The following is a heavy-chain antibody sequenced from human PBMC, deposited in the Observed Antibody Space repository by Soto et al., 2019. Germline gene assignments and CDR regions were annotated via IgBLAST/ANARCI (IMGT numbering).Heavy chain of an antibody. Sequence: PGESLKISCKRSGYSFTSYWIGWVRQMPGKGLEWMGIIYPGDSDTRYSPSFQGQVTISADKSISTAYLQWSSLKPSDTAMYYCAREKSRGSPADYYYGMDVWGQGTTVTVS. CDR1: GYSFTSYW. D-gene: IGHD3-16*01. V-gene: IGHV5-51*01. CDR2: IYPGDSDT. J-gene: IGHJ6*02. CDR3: AREKSRGSPADYYYGMDV.